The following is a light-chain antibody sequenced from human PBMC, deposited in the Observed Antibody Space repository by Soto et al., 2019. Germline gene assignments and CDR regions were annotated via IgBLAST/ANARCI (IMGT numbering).Light chain of an antibody. CDR1: QRISTC. CDR2: TAS. V-gene: IGKV1-12*01. Sequence: DIQMTQSPSSVSASVGDRVTMTCRASQRISTCLAWYQQKPVKAPNLLIHTASSLQSGVPSRFSGSGSGTDFTLTISSLQPEDFATYYCQQANSFPLTFGGGTKVEIK. J-gene: IGKJ4*01. CDR3: QQANSFPLT.